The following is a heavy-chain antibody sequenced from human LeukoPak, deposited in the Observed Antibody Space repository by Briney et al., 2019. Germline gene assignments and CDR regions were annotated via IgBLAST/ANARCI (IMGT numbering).Heavy chain of an antibody. Sequence: GGSLRLSCAASGYSFSVYSMNWVRQAPGKGLEWGSYISSTSSIISYADSVKGRFTTSRDNAKNSLYLQMNSPRDEDTAVYYCARDLPAAGNYWFDRWGQGTLVTVSS. CDR3: ARDLPAAGNYWFDR. V-gene: IGHV3-48*02. J-gene: IGHJ5*02. CDR1: GYSFSVYS. CDR2: ISSTSSII. D-gene: IGHD6-13*01.